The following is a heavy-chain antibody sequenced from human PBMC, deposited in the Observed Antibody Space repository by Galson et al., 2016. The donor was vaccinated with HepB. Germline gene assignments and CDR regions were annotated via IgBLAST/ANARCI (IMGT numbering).Heavy chain of an antibody. CDR3: AKNQGSGWYPDV. V-gene: IGHV3-23*01. D-gene: IGHD6-19*01. Sequence: SLRLSCAASGFTFINYAMSWVRQVPGKGLAWVSAISGSGANTYYADSVKGRFTVSRDNSKNTLYLQMDSLRVEDTAMYYCAKNQGSGWYPDVWGQGTLVTVSS. J-gene: IGHJ4*02. CDR1: GFTFINYA. CDR2: ISGSGANT.